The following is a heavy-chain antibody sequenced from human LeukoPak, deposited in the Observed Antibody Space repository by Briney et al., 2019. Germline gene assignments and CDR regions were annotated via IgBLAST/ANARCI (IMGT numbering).Heavy chain of an antibody. CDR1: GGSISSSNW. D-gene: IGHD3-3*01. J-gene: IGHJ5*02. CDR2: IYHSGST. CDR3: ARSQRISGVSEGWFDL. V-gene: IGHV4-4*02. Sequence: SETLSLTCAVSGGSISSSNWWGWVRPPPGKGLEWIGEIYHSGSTNYNASLKSRVTISGDKSKNQFSLKLSSMTAADTAVYYCARSQRISGVSEGWFDLWGQGTLVTVSS.